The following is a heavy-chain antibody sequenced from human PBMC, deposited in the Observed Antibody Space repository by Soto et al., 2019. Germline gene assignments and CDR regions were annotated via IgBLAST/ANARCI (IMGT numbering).Heavy chain of an antibody. CDR3: ARDREIAVAGTVDY. CDR2: INPNSGGT. V-gene: IGHV1-2*02. Sequence: ASVKVSCKASGYTFTGFYIHWVRRAPGQGLEWMGWINPNSGGTNYAQKFQGRVTMTRDTSISTAYMELRRLRSDDTAVYYCARDREIAVAGTVDYWGQGSLVTVSS. CDR1: GYTFTGFY. D-gene: IGHD6-19*01. J-gene: IGHJ4*02.